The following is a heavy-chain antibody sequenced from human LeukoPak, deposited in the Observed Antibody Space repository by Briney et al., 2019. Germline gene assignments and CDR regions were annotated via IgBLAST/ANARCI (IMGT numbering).Heavy chain of an antibody. CDR2: ISSSSSYI. J-gene: IGHJ4*02. CDR1: GSTFSSYS. D-gene: IGHD2-15*01. CDR3: ARDRTDIVVVVAATLSAELDY. Sequence: SGRSLRLSCAASGSTFSSYSMNWVRQAPGKGLEWVSSISSSSSYIYYADSVKGRFTISRDNAKNSLYLQMNSLRAEDTAVYYCARDRTDIVVVVAATLSAELDYWGQGTLVTVSS. V-gene: IGHV3-21*01.